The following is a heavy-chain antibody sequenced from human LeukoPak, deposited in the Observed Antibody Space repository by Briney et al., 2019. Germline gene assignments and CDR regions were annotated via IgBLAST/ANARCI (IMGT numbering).Heavy chain of an antibody. CDR1: GGSISSYY. CDR2: IHYSGST. Sequence: TSETLSLTCTVSGGSISSYYWSWIRQPPGKGLEWIGYIHYSGSTNYNPSLKSRVTISVDTSKNQFSLKLSSVTAADTAVYYCARQSPYCSGGSCYSPHYYYYGMDVWGQGTTVTVSS. J-gene: IGHJ6*02. V-gene: IGHV4-59*08. CDR3: ARQSPYCSGGSCYSPHYYYYGMDV. D-gene: IGHD2-15*01.